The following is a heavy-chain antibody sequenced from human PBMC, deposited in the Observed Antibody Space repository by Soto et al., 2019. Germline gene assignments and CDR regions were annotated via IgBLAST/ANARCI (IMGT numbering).Heavy chain of an antibody. J-gene: IGHJ4*02. Sequence: SVKVSCKASGGTFSSYAISWVRQAPGQGLEWMGGIIPIFGTANYAQKFQGRVTITADESTSTAYMELSSLRSEDAAVYYCARGSSSWYYFDYWGQGTLVTVSS. CDR2: IIPIFGTA. V-gene: IGHV1-69*13. CDR1: GGTFSSYA. D-gene: IGHD6-13*01. CDR3: ARGSSSWYYFDY.